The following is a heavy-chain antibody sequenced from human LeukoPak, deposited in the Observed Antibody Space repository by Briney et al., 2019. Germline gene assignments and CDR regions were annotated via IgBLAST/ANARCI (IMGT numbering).Heavy chain of an antibody. V-gene: IGHV4-34*01. CDR2: INHSGST. D-gene: IGHD3-9*01. J-gene: IGHJ4*02. CDR3: ARGRAVLRYFDWLLLY. CDR1: GGSFSGYY. Sequence: PSETLSLTCAVYGGSFSGYYWSWIRQPPGKGLEWIGEINHSGSTNYNPSLKSRVTISVDTSKNQFSLKLSSVTAADTAVYYCARGRAVLRYFDWLLLYWGQGTLVTVSS.